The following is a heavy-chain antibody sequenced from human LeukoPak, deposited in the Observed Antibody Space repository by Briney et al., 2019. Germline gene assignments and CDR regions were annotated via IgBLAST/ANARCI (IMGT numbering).Heavy chain of an antibody. CDR3: ARGGRITIFGVVIPDAFDI. D-gene: IGHD3-3*01. J-gene: IGHJ3*02. Sequence: PSETLSLTCTVSGGSISSSDYYWGWVRQPPGKGLEWIVNIYYSGSTYYSPSLQSRVTIPVDTSKNQFSLKLSSATAADTAVYYCARGGRITIFGVVIPDAFDIWGQGTMVTVSS. CDR2: IYYSGST. CDR1: GGSISSSDYY. V-gene: IGHV4-39*01.